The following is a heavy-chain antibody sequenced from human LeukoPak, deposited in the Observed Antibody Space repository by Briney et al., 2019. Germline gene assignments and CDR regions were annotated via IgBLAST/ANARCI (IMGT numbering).Heavy chain of an antibody. D-gene: IGHD6-19*01. Sequence: SETLSLTCTVSGVSISSYYWSWIRQPPGKGLEWIGYIIDNGNTNYNPSLKSRVTISVDTSKNQFSLKLSSVTAADTAVYYCARGVSSGWYRDWFDPWGQGTLVTVSS. CDR1: GVSISSYY. CDR3: ARGVSSGWYRDWFDP. J-gene: IGHJ5*02. CDR2: IIDNGNT. V-gene: IGHV4-59*12.